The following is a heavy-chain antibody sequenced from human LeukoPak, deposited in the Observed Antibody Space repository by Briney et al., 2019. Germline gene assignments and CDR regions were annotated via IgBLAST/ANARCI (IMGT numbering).Heavy chain of an antibody. D-gene: IGHD6-25*01. CDR2: ISGSGGST. V-gene: IGHV3-23*01. CDR1: GFTFSSYA. J-gene: IGHJ4*02. CDR3: AKGKYSSAKFDY. Sequence: GGSLRLSCAASGFTFSSYAMNWVRQAPGKGLEWVSVISGSGGSTYYADSVKGRFTISRDNSKNTLYLQMNSLRAEDTAVYYCAKGKYSSAKFDYWGQGTLVTVSS.